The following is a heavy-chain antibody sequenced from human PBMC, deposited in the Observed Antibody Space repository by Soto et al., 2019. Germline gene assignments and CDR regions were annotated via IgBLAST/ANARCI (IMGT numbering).Heavy chain of an antibody. CDR1: GGSISSSSYY. Sequence: PSETLSLTCTVPGGSISSSSYYWGWIRQPPGKGLEWIGSIYYSGSTYYNPSIKSRVTITVDTSKNHFSLKLSSVTAADTAVYYCARRMEYYDFWSGYSSHYYYGMDVWGQGTTVTVSS. D-gene: IGHD3-3*01. CDR3: ARRMEYYDFWSGYSSHYYYGMDV. CDR2: IYYSGST. V-gene: IGHV4-39*01. J-gene: IGHJ6*02.